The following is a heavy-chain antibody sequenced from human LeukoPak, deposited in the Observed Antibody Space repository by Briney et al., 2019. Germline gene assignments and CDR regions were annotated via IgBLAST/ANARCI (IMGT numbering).Heavy chain of an antibody. CDR3: ARAVKLGGDYVRWFDP. J-gene: IGHJ5*02. Sequence: SETLSLTCAVYGGSFSGYYWSWIRQPAGKGLEWIGRIYTSGSTNYNPSLKSRVTMSVDTSKNQFSLKLSSVTAADTAVYYCARAVKLGGDYVRWFDPWGQGTLVTVSS. CDR2: IYTSGST. D-gene: IGHD2-21*02. CDR1: GGSFSGYY. V-gene: IGHV4-59*10.